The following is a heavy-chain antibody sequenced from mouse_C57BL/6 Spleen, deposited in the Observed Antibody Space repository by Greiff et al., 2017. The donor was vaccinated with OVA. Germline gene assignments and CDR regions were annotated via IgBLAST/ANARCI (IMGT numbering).Heavy chain of an antibody. CDR2: ILPGSGST. J-gene: IGHJ4*01. D-gene: IGHD1-1*01. Sequence: VQLQQSGAELMKPGASVKLSCKATGYTFTGYWIEWVKQRPGHGLEWIGEILPGSGSTNYNEKFKGKATFTADTSSNTAYMQLSSLTTEDSAIYYWARRDYYCGSSYYAMDYWGQGTSVTVSS. CDR3: ARRDYYCGSSYYAMDY. CDR1: GYTFTGYW. V-gene: IGHV1-9*01.